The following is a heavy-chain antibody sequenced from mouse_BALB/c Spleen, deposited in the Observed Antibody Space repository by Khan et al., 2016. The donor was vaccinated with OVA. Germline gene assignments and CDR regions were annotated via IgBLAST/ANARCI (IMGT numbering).Heavy chain of an antibody. CDR1: GYSITSGYV. CDR3: ARRNYYGYYFDY. D-gene: IGHD1-1*01. V-gene: IGHV3-2*02. Sequence: QLEESGPGLVKPSQSLSLTCTVTGYSITSGYVWNWIRQFPGNKLEWMGYISYSGVTCYTPSLKSRISITRDTSKNQFFMQLNSVTTEDTATYYCARRNYYGYYFDYWGQGTTLTVSS. J-gene: IGHJ2*01. CDR2: ISYSGVT.